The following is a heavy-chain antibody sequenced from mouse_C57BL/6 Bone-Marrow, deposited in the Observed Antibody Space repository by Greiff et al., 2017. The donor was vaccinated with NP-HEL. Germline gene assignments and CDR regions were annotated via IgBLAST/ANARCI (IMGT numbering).Heavy chain of an antibody. CDR2: IYPSSGNT. J-gene: IGHJ3*01. Sequence: QVQLQQSGAELARPGASVKLSCKASGYTFTSYGISWVKQRTGQGLEWIGEIYPSSGNTYYNEKFKGKATLTADKSSSTAYMELRSLTSEDAAVYFCARTSLLLRFAYWGQGTLVTVSA. CDR3: ARTSLLLRFAY. V-gene: IGHV1-81*01. CDR1: GYTFTSYG. D-gene: IGHD1-1*01.